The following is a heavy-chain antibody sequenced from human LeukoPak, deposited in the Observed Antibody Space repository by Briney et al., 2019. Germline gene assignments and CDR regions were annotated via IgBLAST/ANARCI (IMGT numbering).Heavy chain of an antibody. Sequence: SVKVSCKASGGTFSSYAISWVRQAPGQGLEWMGGIIPIFGTANYAQKFQGRVTNTTDESTSTAYMELSSLRSEDTAVYYCARGDRGEAYYYYMDVWGKGTTVTVSS. J-gene: IGHJ6*03. CDR1: GGTFSSYA. CDR2: IIPIFGTA. V-gene: IGHV1-69*05. CDR3: ARGDRGEAYYYYMDV. D-gene: IGHD3-10*01.